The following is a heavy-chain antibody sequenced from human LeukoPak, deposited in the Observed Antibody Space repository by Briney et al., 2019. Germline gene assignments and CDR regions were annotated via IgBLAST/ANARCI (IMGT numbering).Heavy chain of an antibody. CDR3: AYKQLLSGWYGGPFDY. D-gene: IGHD6-19*01. CDR1: GFTFGDYA. J-gene: IGHJ4*02. V-gene: IGHV3-11*01. Sequence: GGSLRLSCTASGFTFGDYAMSWFRQAPGKGLEWVSYISSSGSTIYYADSVKGRFTISRDNAKKSLYLQMNSLRAEDTAVYYCAYKQLLSGWYGGPFDYWGQGTLVTVSS. CDR2: ISSSGSTI.